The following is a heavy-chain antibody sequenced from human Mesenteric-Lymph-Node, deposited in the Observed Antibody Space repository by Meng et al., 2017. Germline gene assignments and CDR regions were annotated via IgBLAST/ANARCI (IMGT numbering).Heavy chain of an antibody. J-gene: IGHJ3*02. V-gene: IGHV1-69*05. CDR1: GGTFSSYA. D-gene: IGHD6-13*01. CDR2: IIPIFGTA. Sequence: SVKVSCKASGGTFSSYAISWVRQAPGQGLEWMGGIIPIFGTANYAQKFQGRVTITTDESTSTAYMELSSLRSEDTAVYYCASLLTSIAAAGILAFDIWGQGTMVTVSS. CDR3: ASLLTSIAAAGILAFDI.